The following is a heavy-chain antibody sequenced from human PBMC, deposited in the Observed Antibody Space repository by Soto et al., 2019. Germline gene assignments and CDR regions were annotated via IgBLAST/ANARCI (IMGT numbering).Heavy chain of an antibody. CDR3: ARAAGFCTNGICYTVDYFDY. V-gene: IGHV1-18*04. Sequence: ASVKVSCKASGYTFNNYAFSWVRQAPGQGLEWMGWISTYIGDTKYAQKFQGRLTMTTDTSTSTGYMELRSLRSDDTAVYFCARAAGFCTNGICYTVDYFDYWGQGTVVTVSS. J-gene: IGHJ4*02. D-gene: IGHD2-8*01. CDR2: ISTYIGDT. CDR1: GYTFNNYA.